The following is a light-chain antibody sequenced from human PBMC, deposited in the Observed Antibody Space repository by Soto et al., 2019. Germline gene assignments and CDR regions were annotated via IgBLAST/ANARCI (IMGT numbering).Light chain of an antibody. CDR2: AAS. J-gene: IGKJ5*01. V-gene: IGKV1-39*01. CDR3: QQSYSTPPT. Sequence: DIPMTPSPASLSATLGDRVTITSRASQSISSYLNWYQQKPGKAPKLLIYAASSLQSGVPSRFSGSGFGTDFTLTISSLQPEDFATYYCQQSYSTPPTFGQGTRLEIK. CDR1: QSISSY.